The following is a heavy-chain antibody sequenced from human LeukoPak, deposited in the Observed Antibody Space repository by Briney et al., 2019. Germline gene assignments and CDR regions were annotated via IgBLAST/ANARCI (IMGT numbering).Heavy chain of an antibody. D-gene: IGHD2-2*01. CDR3: ARVSRYCTTTNCYAYFFAY. CDR2: IWYDGSNK. CDR1: GFTFSSYG. V-gene: IGHV3-33*01. Sequence: GGSLRLSCAASGFTFSSYGMHWVRQAPGKGLEWVAVIWYDGSNKYYADSVKGRFTISRDNSKTTLYLQMNSLGAEDTAVYYCARVSRYCTTTNCYAYFFAYWGQGPLVTVSS. J-gene: IGHJ4*02.